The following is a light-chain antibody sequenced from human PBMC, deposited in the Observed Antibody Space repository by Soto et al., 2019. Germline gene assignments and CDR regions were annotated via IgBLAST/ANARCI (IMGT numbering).Light chain of an antibody. CDR3: QQYNSYSGT. CDR2: KAS. Sequence: DIQMTQSPSTLSASVGDRVTITCRASQSISSWLAWYQQKAGKAPKVLIYKASSLESGVPSRFSGSGSGTEFTLTISSLQPDDFATYYCQQYNSYSGTFGQGTKVEIK. CDR1: QSISSW. V-gene: IGKV1-5*03. J-gene: IGKJ1*01.